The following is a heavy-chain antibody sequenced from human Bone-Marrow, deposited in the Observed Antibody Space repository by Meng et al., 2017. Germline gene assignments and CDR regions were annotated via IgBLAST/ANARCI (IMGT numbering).Heavy chain of an antibody. CDR1: GGTFSSYT. J-gene: IGHJ6*02. D-gene: IGHD1-26*01. CDR3: ARAIVGATIRPRAYGMDV. V-gene: IGHV1-69*02. CDR2: IIPILGIA. Sequence: SVKVSCKASGGTFSSYTISWVRQAPGQGLEWMGRIIPILGIANYAQKFQGRVTITADKSTSTAYMELSSLRSEDTAVYYCARAIVGATIRPRAYGMDVWGQGTTVTVSS.